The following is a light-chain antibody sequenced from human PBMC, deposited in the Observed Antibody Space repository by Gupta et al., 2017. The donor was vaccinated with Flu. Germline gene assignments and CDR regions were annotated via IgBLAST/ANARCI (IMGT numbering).Light chain of an antibody. V-gene: IGKV3-15*01. CDR1: QSIGTN. CDR3: QQYNDWPLWT. J-gene: IGKJ1*01. CDR2: GAS. Sequence: TVMTQSPDTLSVSPGQRVTLSCRASQSIGTNLAWLQQRPGQAPKPLIYGASNRATGVPARFGGTGSGKEFTLTISSLQSEDFAVYYCQQYNDWPLWTFVQGTRVDI.